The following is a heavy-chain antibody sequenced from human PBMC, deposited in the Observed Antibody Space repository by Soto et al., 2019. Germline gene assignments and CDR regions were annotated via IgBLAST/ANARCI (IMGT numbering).Heavy chain of an antibody. J-gene: IGHJ5*02. CDR2: IYYRGNT. D-gene: IGHD2-15*01. Sequence: PSGTLSLTCTFSGGSINIYYGGGSRQPPGKGLEWIGYIYYRGNTNYNPSLKSRVTISVDTSKNQFSLKLSSVTAADTAVYFCAGDTILYTSPRFDPWGKGTLVPVSS. CDR1: GGSINIYY. V-gene: IGHV4-59*08. CDR3: AGDTILYTSPRFDP.